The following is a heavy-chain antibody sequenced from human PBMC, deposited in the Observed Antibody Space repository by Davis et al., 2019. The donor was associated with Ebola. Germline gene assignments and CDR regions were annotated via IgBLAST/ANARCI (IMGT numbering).Heavy chain of an antibody. J-gene: IGHJ5*02. CDR2: IYLGDSDT. CDR3: ARQRSVMDYYSFDP. Sequence: GESLKISCKGSGYRFTNYWIGWVRQMPGKGLECMGIIYLGDSDTRYSPSFEGQVTISADKSISTAYLQWSSLKASDTAMYYCARQRSVMDYYSFDPWGQGTLVTVSS. CDR1: GYRFTNYW. D-gene: IGHD1-26*01. V-gene: IGHV5-51*01.